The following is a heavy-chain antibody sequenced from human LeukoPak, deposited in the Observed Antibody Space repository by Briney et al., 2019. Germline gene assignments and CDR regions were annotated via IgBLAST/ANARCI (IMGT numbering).Heavy chain of an antibody. V-gene: IGHV4-30-4*01. CDR1: GGSISSGDYY. D-gene: IGHD5-18*01. CDR2: IYYRGST. CDR3: ARDGEYSYGGFDP. J-gene: IGHJ5*02. Sequence: PSETLSLTCTVSGGSISSGDYYWSWIRQPPGKGLEWIGYIYYRGSTYYNPSLKSRVTISVDTSKNQFSLKLSSVTAADTAVYYCARDGEYSYGGFDPWGQGTLVTVSS.